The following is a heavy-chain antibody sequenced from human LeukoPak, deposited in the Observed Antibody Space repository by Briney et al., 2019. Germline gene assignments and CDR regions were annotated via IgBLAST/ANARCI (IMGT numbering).Heavy chain of an antibody. CDR3: VKWGDYDILTGYYVSDF. CDR1: GFTFSSYA. CDR2: ITYSGDSA. D-gene: IGHD3-9*01. Sequence: TGGSLRLSCAASGFTFSSYAMSWVRQAPGKGLEWVSYITYSGDSAYYADSVKGRFTISRDNSKNTLYVEMNTLRAEDTAVYYCVKWGDYDILTGYYVSDFWGQGTLVTVSS. J-gene: IGHJ4*02. V-gene: IGHV3-23*01.